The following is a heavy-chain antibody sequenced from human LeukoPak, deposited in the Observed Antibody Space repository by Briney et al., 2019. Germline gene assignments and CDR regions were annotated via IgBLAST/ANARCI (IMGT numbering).Heavy chain of an antibody. CDR3: ASGNGSDWYFDL. V-gene: IGHV3-21*01. J-gene: IGHJ2*01. CDR2: ISSSSSYI. CDR1: GFTFSSYS. Sequence: GGSLRLSCAASGFTFSSYSMNWVRQAPGKGLEWVSSISSSSSYIYYADSVKGRFTISRDNAKNSLYLQMNSLRAEDTAVYYCASGNGSDWYFDLWGRGTLVTVSS.